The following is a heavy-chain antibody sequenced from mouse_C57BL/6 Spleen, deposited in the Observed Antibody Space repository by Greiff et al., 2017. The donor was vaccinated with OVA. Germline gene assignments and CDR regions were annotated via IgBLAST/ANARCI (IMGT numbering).Heavy chain of an antibody. CDR1: GFNIKDDY. D-gene: IGHD2-3*01. Sequence: VQLKQSGAELVRPGASVKLSCTASGFNIKDDYMHWVKQRPEQGLEWIGWIDPENGDTEYASKFQGKATITADTSSNTAYLQLSSLTSEDTAVYYCTTFDGSDYWGQGTTLTVSS. J-gene: IGHJ2*01. CDR3: TTFDGSDY. V-gene: IGHV14-4*01. CDR2: IDPENGDT.